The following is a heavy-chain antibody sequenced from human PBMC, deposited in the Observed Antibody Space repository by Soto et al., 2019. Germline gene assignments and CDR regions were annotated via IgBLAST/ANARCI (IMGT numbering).Heavy chain of an antibody. D-gene: IGHD6-13*01. V-gene: IGHV4-59*01. CDR1: GGSISSYY. J-gene: IGHJ4*02. Sequence: SETLSLTCTVSGGSISSYYWSWIRQPPGKGLEWIGYIYYSGSTNYNPSLKSRVTISVDTSKNQFSLKLSSVTAADTAMYYCARVRAASLIDYWGQGTLVTVSS. CDR2: IYYSGST. CDR3: ARVRAASLIDY.